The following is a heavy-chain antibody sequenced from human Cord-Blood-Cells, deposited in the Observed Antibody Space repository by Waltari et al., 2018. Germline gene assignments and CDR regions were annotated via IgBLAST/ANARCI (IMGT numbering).Heavy chain of an antibody. V-gene: IGHV1-69*01. D-gene: IGHD4-4*01. CDR3: ARDIAMTTVTINWFDP. CDR1: GGTFSSYS. Sequence: QVQLVQSGAEVKKPGSSVKVSCKASGGTFSSYSISWVRQAPGQGLEWMGGIIPIFGTANYAQKFQGRVTITADESTSTAYMELSSLRSEDTAVYYCARDIAMTTVTINWFDPWGQGTLVTVSS. CDR2: IIPIFGTA. J-gene: IGHJ5*02.